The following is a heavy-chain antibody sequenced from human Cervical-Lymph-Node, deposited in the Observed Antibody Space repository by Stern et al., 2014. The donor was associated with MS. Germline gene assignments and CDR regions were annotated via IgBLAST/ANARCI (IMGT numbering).Heavy chain of an antibody. J-gene: IGHJ5*02. CDR2: IYYSRST. D-gene: IGHD3-22*01. CDR1: GGSISSSSYY. V-gene: IGHV4-39*01. CDR3: ARWAYSSGWYNWFDP. Sequence: QLQLQESGPGLVKPSETLSLTCTVSGGSISSSSYYWGWIRQPPGKGLEWIGSIYYSRSTYYNQSPKVRVYISVATSQNQFSLKLSSVTAADTAVYYCARWAYSSGWYNWFDPWGQGTLVTVSS.